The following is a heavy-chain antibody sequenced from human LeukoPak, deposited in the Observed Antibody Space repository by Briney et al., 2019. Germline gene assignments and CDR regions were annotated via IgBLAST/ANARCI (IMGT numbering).Heavy chain of an antibody. CDR1: GGSISSYY. D-gene: IGHD6-19*01. CDR2: ICCSGST. Sequence: PSETPSLTCTVSGGSISSYYWSWIRQPPGKGLEWIGYICCSGSTNYNPSLKSRVTISVDTSKNQFSLKLSSVTAADTAVYYCARHWLTDPFDIWGQGTMVTVSS. V-gene: IGHV4-59*08. J-gene: IGHJ3*02. CDR3: ARHWLTDPFDI.